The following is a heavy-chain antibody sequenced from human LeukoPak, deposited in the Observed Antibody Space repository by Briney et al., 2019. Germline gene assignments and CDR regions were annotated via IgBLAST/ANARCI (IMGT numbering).Heavy chain of an antibody. CDR1: GFTFSSYA. CDR3: ARTYGHYYYYGMDV. V-gene: IGHV3-33*08. CDR2: IWYDGSNK. Sequence: GGSLRLSCAASGFTFSSYAMHWVRQAPGKGLEWVAVIWYDGSNKYYADSVKGRFTISRDNSKNTLYLQMNSLRAEDTAVYYCARTYGHYYYYGMDVWGKGATVTVSS. J-gene: IGHJ6*04. D-gene: IGHD4-17*01.